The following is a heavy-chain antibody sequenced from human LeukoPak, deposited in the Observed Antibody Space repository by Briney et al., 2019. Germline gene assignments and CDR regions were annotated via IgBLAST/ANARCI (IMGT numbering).Heavy chain of an antibody. D-gene: IGHD4-17*01. Sequence: GGSLRLSCAASGFIFNTYSMNWVRQAPGKGLEWVSYISSSSDAVYYADSVKGRFTISRDSAMNSLYLLMNSLRAEDTAVYYCARDYSYGDSIDYWGQGALVTVSS. CDR2: ISSSSDAV. CDR3: ARDYSYGDSIDY. CDR1: GFIFNTYS. J-gene: IGHJ4*02. V-gene: IGHV3-48*01.